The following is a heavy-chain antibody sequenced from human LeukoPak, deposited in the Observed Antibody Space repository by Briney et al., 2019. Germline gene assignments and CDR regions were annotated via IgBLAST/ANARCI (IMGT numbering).Heavy chain of an antibody. D-gene: IGHD3-16*01. CDR1: GYSISSGYY. CDR3: ARGSGGGIHWFDP. J-gene: IGHJ5*02. V-gene: IGHV4-38-2*02. CDR2: IYHSGST. Sequence: SETLSLTCTVSGYSISSGYYWGWIRQPPGKGLEWIGSIYHSGSTYYNPSLKSRVTISVDTSKNQFSLKLSSVTAADTAVYYCARGSGGGIHWFDPWGQGTLVTVSS.